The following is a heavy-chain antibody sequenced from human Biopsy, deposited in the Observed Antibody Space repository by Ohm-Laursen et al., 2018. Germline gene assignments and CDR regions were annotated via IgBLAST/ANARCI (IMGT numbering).Heavy chain of an antibody. Sequence: SETLSLTWAVYGESFNGYYWSWIRQPPGKGLEWIGEINHSGRTNYNPSLKSRVTISVETSKNQFSLKVRSVTAADTAVYYCVRGVDYYDPYHYYALDVWGQGTTVTVSS. CDR3: VRGVDYYDPYHYYALDV. D-gene: IGHD3-22*01. J-gene: IGHJ6*02. CDR2: INHSGRT. V-gene: IGHV4-34*01. CDR1: GESFNGYY.